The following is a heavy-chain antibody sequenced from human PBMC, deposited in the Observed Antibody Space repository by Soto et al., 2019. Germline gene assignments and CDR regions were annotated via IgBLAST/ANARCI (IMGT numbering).Heavy chain of an antibody. V-gene: IGHV3-49*02. Sequence: SWIRQAPGKGLEWVGFIRSKAYGGTTEYAASVKGRFTISRDDSKSIAYLQMNSLKTEDTAVYYCTSFRSIAVAGTYYYYYGMDVWGQGTTVTVSS. CDR2: IRSKAYGGTT. J-gene: IGHJ6*02. CDR3: TSFRSIAVAGTYYYYYGMDV. D-gene: IGHD6-19*01.